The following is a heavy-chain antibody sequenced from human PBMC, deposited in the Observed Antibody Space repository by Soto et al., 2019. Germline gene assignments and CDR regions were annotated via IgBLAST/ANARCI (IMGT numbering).Heavy chain of an antibody. J-gene: IGHJ6*02. CDR2: IYHSGNT. CDR3: ARATSGDSRFYYYYGLGV. Sequence: SETLSLTCVVSGYSIRSGYYWGWVRQPPGKGLEWIGSIYHSGNTFYNPSLKSRVTISVDTSKNQFSLKLSSVTAADTAVYYCARATSGDSRFYYYYGLGVWGRGTTVTVSS. V-gene: IGHV4-38-2*01. D-gene: IGHD2-21*02. CDR1: GYSIRSGYY.